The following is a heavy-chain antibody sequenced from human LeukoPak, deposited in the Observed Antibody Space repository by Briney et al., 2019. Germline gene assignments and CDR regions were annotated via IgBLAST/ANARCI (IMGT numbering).Heavy chain of an antibody. CDR2: IYYSGST. CDR1: GGSISSSSYY. V-gene: IGHV4-39*07. D-gene: IGHD3-22*01. CDR3: ARTYYYDSSGYYYVTDY. Sequence: SETLSLTCTVSGGSISSSSYYWGWIRQPPGKGLEWIGSIYYSGSTYYNPSLKSRVTISVDTSKNQFSLKLSSVTAADTAVYYCARTYYYDSSGYYYVTDYWGQGTLVTVSS. J-gene: IGHJ4*02.